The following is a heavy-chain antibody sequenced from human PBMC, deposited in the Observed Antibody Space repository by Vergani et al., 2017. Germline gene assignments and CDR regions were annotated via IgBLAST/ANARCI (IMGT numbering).Heavy chain of an antibody. V-gene: IGHV3-48*01. CDR1: GFTFSSYS. CDR2: IRSSSSTI. J-gene: IGHJ6*03. Sequence: EVQLVESGGGLVQPGGSLRLSCAASGFTFSSYSMNWVRQAPGKGLEWVSYIRSSSSTIYYADSVKGRVTISRDNAKNSLYLQMNSLRAEDTAVYYCARDPAATEANYYYMDVWGKGP. CDR3: ARDPAATEANYYYMDV. D-gene: IGHD6-25*01.